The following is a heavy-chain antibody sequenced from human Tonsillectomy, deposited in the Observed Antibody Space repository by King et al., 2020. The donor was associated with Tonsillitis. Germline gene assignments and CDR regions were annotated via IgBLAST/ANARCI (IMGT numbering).Heavy chain of an antibody. D-gene: IGHD2-21*02. CDR2: ISGSGSRT. CDR3: AKGQVCGDYDTYFDY. V-gene: IGHV3-23*04. J-gene: IGHJ4*02. Sequence: QLVQSGGGLVQPGGSLRLSCAASGYTFSRHTMTWVRQAPGKGLEWVSAISGSGSRTFSADSVKGRFTISRDNSKNTLYLQMNSLRGEDTAVYYCAKGQVCGDYDTYFDYWGQGPLVTVPS. CDR1: GYTFSRHT.